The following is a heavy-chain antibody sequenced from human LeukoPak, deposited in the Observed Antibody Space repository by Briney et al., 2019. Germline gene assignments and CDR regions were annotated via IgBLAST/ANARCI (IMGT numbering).Heavy chain of an antibody. CDR2: IRYDGSNK. V-gene: IGHV3-30*02. CDR1: GFTFSSYG. D-gene: IGHD3-22*01. J-gene: IGHJ6*03. Sequence: GGSLRLSCAASGFTFSSYGMHWVRQAPGKGLEWVAFIRYDGSNKYYADSVKGRFTISRDNSKNTLYLQMNSLRAEDTAVYYCATNGMYDSSGYYYPYYYYYYMDVWGKGTTVTISS. CDR3: ATNGMYDSSGYYYPYYYYYYMDV.